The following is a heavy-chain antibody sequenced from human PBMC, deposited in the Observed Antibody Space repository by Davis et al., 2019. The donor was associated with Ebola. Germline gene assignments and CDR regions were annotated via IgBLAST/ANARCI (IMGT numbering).Heavy chain of an antibody. CDR2: IIPIFGTA. D-gene: IGHD1-1*01. Sequence: ASVKVSCKASGYTFTSYGISWVRQAPGQGLEWMGGIIPIFGTANYAQKLQGRVTMTTDTSTSTGYMELRTLRSDDTAVYYCAREAGGNEMDWGQGTLVTVSS. V-gene: IGHV1-18*01. CDR3: AREAGGNEMD. J-gene: IGHJ4*02. CDR1: GYTFTSYG.